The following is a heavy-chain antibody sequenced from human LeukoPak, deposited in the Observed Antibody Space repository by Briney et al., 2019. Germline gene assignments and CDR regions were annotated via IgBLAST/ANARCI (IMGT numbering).Heavy chain of an antibody. V-gene: IGHV3-30*18. CDR2: ISYDGSNK. CDR3: AKCEVGTSGSYCNDYYYYGMDV. D-gene: IGHD3-10*01. CDR1: GFTFSSYG. J-gene: IGHJ6*02. Sequence: GGSLRLSCAASGFTFSSYGMHWVRQAPGKGLEWVAVISYDGSNKYYADSVKGRFTISRDNSKNTLYLQMNSLRAEDTAVYYCAKCEVGTSGSYCNDYYYYGMDVWGQGTTVTVSS.